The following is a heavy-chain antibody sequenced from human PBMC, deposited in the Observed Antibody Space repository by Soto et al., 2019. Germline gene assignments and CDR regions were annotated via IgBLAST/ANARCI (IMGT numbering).Heavy chain of an antibody. D-gene: IGHD4-17*01. CDR2: IYYSGST. V-gene: IGHV4-59*01. CDR1: GGSISSYY. CDR3: ARLGFHDYGDLHYYYYGMDV. Sequence: SETLSLTCTVSGGSISSYYWSWIRQPPGKGLEWIGYIYYSGSTNYNPSLKSRVTISVDTSKNQFSLKLSSVTAADTAVYYCARLGFHDYGDLHYYYYGMDVWGQGTTVTVSS. J-gene: IGHJ6*02.